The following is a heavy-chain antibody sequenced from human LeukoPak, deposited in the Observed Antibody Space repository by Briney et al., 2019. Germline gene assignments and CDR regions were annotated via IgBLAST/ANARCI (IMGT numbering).Heavy chain of an antibody. V-gene: IGHV4-39*07. Sequence: SETLSLTCTVSGGSISSSSYYWGWIRQPPGKGLEWIGEINHSGSTNYNPSLKSRVTISVDTSKNQFSLKLSSVTAADTAVYYCARGGEWSYDAFDIWGQGTMVTVSS. CDR3: ARGGEWSYDAFDI. CDR2: INHSGST. J-gene: IGHJ3*02. D-gene: IGHD2-8*01. CDR1: GGSISSSSYY.